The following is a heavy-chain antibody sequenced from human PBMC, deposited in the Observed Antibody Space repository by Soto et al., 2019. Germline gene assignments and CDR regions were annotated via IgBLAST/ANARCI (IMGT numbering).Heavy chain of an antibody. CDR1: GYTFTSTW. CDR3: ARDGLRYFDWLPPAEEMGYYYGMDV. Sequence: ASVKVSCKASGYTFTSTWMHWVRQAPGQGLEWMGIINPYGGSTSYAQKFQGRVTMTRDTSTSTVYMELSSLRAEDMAVYYCARDGLRYFDWLPPAEEMGYYYGMDVWGQGTTVTVSS. J-gene: IGHJ6*02. D-gene: IGHD3-9*01. CDR2: INPYGGST. V-gene: IGHV1-46*01.